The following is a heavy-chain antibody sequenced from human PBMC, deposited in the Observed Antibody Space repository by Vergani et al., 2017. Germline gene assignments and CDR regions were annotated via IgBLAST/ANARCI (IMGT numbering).Heavy chain of an antibody. J-gene: IGHJ4*02. Sequence: QVQVVQSGAEVKKSGASVKVSCKTSGYTFSNYYMPWVRQAPGQGLEWMGIINPSGGHTNYAQKFQGRVTMTRDTYTSTVCMELSSLRSEATAIYYCARGDYGILTGYRYWGQGTLVTVSA. CDR2: INPSGGHT. V-gene: IGHV1-46*03. D-gene: IGHD3-9*01. CDR3: ARGDYGILTGYRY. CDR1: GYTFSNYY.